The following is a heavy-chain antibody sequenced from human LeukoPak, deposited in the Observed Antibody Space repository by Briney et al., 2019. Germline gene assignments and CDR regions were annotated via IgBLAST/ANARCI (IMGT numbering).Heavy chain of an antibody. CDR2: IYHSGST. CDR3: ARDGGYGDYPYYYYGMDV. J-gene: IGHJ6*02. V-gene: IGHV4-39*07. D-gene: IGHD4-17*01. CDR1: GGSISSSSYY. Sequence: PSETLSLTCTVSGGSISSSSYYWGWIRQPPGKGLEWIGSIYHSGSTYYNPSLKSRVTISVDTSKNQFSLKLSSVTAADTAVYYCARDGGYGDYPYYYYGMDVWGQGTTVTVSS.